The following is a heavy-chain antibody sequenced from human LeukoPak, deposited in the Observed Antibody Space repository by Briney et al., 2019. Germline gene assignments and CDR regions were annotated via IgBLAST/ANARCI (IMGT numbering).Heavy chain of an antibody. D-gene: IGHD1-7*01. CDR2: IRQDGSET. V-gene: IGHV3-7*01. CDR3: ASRAGKPGNTPWCFDY. CDR1: GITLSNYA. J-gene: IGHJ4*02. Sequence: PGGSLRLSCVVSGITLSNYAMSWVRQAPGKGPEWVANIRQDGSETNYVDSVRGRFTIARDNTKNSLYLQMTSLRGEDTAVYYCASRAGKPGNTPWCFDYWGQGALVTVSS.